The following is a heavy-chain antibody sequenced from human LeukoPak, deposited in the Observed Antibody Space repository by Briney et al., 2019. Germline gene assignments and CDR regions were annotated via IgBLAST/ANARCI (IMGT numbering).Heavy chain of an antibody. Sequence: GGSLRPSCAASVFTFSGYSMNWVRQAPGKGLEWVSSISSSSSYIYYADSVKGRFTISRDNAKNSLYLQMNSLRAEDTAVYYCARDYYDTDYYFDYWGQGTLVTVSS. V-gene: IGHV3-21*01. CDR1: VFTFSGYS. CDR3: ARDYYDTDYYFDY. D-gene: IGHD3-22*01. CDR2: ISSSSSYI. J-gene: IGHJ4*02.